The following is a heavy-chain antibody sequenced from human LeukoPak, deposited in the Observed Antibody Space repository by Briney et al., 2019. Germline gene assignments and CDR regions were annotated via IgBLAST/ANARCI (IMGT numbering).Heavy chain of an antibody. CDR3: ARRRRNYYGYFDY. Sequence: SETLSLTCTVSSGSISTSNYYWGWVRQPPGKALEWIGNIFYSGSTYYSPSLKSRVTISLDTSRNQFSLKLNSVTAADTAVYYCARRRRNYYGYFDYWGQGTLVTVSS. CDR2: IFYSGST. V-gene: IGHV4-39*07. CDR1: SGSISTSNYY. J-gene: IGHJ4*02. D-gene: IGHD3-10*01.